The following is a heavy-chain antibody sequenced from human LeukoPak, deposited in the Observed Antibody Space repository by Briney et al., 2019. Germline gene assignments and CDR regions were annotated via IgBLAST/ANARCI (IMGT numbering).Heavy chain of an antibody. D-gene: IGHD3-10*01. J-gene: IGHJ3*02. CDR1: GGSISSSNYY. Sequence: SETLSLTCTVSGGSISSSNYYWSWVRQPAGKGLEWIGRIYTSGSTNYNPSLKSRVTMSVDTSKNQFSLKLSSVTAADTAVYYCARSHPGSGDAFDIWGQGTMVTVSS. V-gene: IGHV4-61*02. CDR3: ARSHPGSGDAFDI. CDR2: IYTSGST.